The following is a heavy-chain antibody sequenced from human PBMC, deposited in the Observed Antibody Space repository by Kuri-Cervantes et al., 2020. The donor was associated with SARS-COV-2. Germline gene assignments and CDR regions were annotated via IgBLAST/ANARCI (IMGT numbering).Heavy chain of an antibody. CDR1: GDTFTGYD. CDR3: ARKTRGTFHLDY. CDR2: MNPKIDIS. J-gene: IGHJ4*02. D-gene: IGHD1-26*01. V-gene: IGHV1-8*01. Sequence: ASVKVSCKASGDTFTGYDINWVRQAPGQGLEWVGWMNPKIDISGSVKKFQGRVTMTRDTSTNTAYMELTSLGSQDTDVYYCARKTRGTFHLDYWGPGTPVTVSS.